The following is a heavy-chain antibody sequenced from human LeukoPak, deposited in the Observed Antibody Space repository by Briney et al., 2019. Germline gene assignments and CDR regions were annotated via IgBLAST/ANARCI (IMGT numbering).Heavy chain of an antibody. J-gene: IGHJ4*02. V-gene: IGHV3-30*18. Sequence: GGSLRLSCAASGFTFRSYGMHWVRQAPGKGLEWVAVISYDGSNKYYADSVKGRFTISRDNSKNTLYLQMNSLRAEDTAVYYCAKEWGPPQYWGQGTLVTVSS. CDR2: ISYDGSNK. CDR1: GFTFRSYG. CDR3: AKEWGPPQY. D-gene: IGHD3-16*01.